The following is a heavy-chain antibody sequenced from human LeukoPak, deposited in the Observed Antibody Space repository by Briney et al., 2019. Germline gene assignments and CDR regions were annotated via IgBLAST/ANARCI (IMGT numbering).Heavy chain of an antibody. CDR3: ARDHLQYYDFWSGYRAPGDY. CDR1: GYTFTGYY. CDR2: INPNSGGT. D-gene: IGHD3-3*01. V-gene: IGHV1-2*02. J-gene: IGHJ4*02. Sequence: ASVKVSCKASGYTFTGYYMHWVRQAPGQGLEWMGWINPNSGGTNYAQKFRGRVTMTRDTSISTAYMELSRLRSDDTAVYYCARDHLQYYDFWSGYRAPGDYWGQGTLVTVSS.